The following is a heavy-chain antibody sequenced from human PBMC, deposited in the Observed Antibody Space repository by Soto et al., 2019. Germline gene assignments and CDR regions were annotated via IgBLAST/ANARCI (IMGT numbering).Heavy chain of an antibody. J-gene: IGHJ4*02. CDR1: GFTFSSYA. V-gene: IGHV3-23*01. CDR3: APLRPREYCSGGSCYGFDY. D-gene: IGHD2-15*01. Sequence: GGSLRLSCAASGFTFSSYAMSWVRQAPGKGLEWVSAISGSGGSTYYADSVKGRFTISRDNSKNTLYLQMNSLRAEDTAVYSCAPLRPREYCSGGSCYGFDYWGQGTLVTVSS. CDR2: ISGSGGST.